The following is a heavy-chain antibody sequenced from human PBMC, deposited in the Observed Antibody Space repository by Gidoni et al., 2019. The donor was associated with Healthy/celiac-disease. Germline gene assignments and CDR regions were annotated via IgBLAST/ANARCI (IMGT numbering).Heavy chain of an antibody. V-gene: IGHV1-46*01. CDR3: ARGGDTYYDFWSGYYTDNWFDP. CDR1: GYTFTSYD. J-gene: IGHJ5*02. CDR2: INPCGGST. D-gene: IGHD3-3*01. Sequence: QVQLVQSGAEVKKPGASVKVSCKASGYTFTSYDMHWARQAPGQGLEWMGIINPCGGSTSYAQKFQGRVTMTRDTSTSTVYMELSSLRSEDTAVYYCARGGDTYYDFWSGYYTDNWFDPWGQGTLVTVSS.